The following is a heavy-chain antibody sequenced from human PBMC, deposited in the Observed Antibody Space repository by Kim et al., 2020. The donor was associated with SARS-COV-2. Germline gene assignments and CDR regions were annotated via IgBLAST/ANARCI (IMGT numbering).Heavy chain of an antibody. CDR3: AKDPQYSYGSGGNDY. Sequence: GGSLRLSCAASGFTFSSYAMSWVRQAPGKGLEWVSAISGSGGSTYYADSVKGRFTISRDNSKNTLYLQMNSLRAEDTAVYYCAKDPQYSYGSGGNDYWGQGALVTVSS. J-gene: IGHJ4*02. V-gene: IGHV3-23*01. CDR2: ISGSGGST. CDR1: GFTFSSYA. D-gene: IGHD5-18*01.